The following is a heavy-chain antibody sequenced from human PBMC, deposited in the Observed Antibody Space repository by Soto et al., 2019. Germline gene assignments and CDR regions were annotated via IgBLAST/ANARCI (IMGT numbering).Heavy chain of an antibody. Sequence: SETLSLTCTVSGGSISGYYWNWIRQPPGKGLEWIGYIYYSGSTNYNPSLKSRVTISLDTSMIQFSLKLSSVTAADTAMYYCARGYCSGGSCYWFDYWGQGTLVTVSS. CDR2: IYYSGST. CDR3: ARGYCSGGSCYWFDY. D-gene: IGHD2-15*01. J-gene: IGHJ4*02. V-gene: IGHV4-59*01. CDR1: GGSISGYY.